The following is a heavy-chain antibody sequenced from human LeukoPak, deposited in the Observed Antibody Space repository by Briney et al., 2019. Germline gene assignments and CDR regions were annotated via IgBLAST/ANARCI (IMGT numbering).Heavy chain of an antibody. V-gene: IGHV4-4*07. CDR2: IYTSGST. CDR3: ARDMSGSFSWKLLQNGMDV. CDR1: GGSISSYY. Sequence: SETLSLTCTVSGGSISSYYWSWIRQPAGKGLEWIGRIYTSGSTNYNPSLKSRVTMSVDTSKNQFSLKLSSVTAADTAVYYCARDMSGSFSWKLLQNGMDVWGQGTTVTVSS. J-gene: IGHJ6*02. D-gene: IGHD1-26*01.